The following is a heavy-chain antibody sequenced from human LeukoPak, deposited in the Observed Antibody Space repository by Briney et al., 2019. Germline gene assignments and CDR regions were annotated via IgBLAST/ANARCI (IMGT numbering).Heavy chain of an antibody. CDR3: ARGLRVDDAFDI. Sequence: SSETLSLTCTVSGGSISSYYWSWIRQPPGKGLEWIGYIYYSGSTNYNPSLKSRVTISVDTSKNQFSLKLSSVTAADTAVYYCARGLRVDDAFDIWGQGTMVTVSS. D-gene: IGHD2-15*01. CDR2: IYYSGST. J-gene: IGHJ3*02. V-gene: IGHV4-59*01. CDR1: GGSISSYY.